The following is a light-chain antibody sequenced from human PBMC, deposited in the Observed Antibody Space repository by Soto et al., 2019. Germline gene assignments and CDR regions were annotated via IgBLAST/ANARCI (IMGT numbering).Light chain of an antibody. CDR2: RNN. CDR1: SSNIGSNY. V-gene: IGLV1-47*01. CDR3: AAWYDSLSGLSWV. J-gene: IGLJ3*02. Sequence: QSVLTQQPSASGTPGQRVTISCSGSSSNIGSNYVYWYQQLPGTAPKLLIYRNNQRPSGVPDRFSGSKSGTSASLAISGLRSEDEADYYCAAWYDSLSGLSWVFGGGTKLTVL.